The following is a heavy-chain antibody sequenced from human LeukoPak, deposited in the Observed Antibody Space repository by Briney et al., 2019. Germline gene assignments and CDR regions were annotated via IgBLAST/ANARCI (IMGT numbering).Heavy chain of an antibody. D-gene: IGHD1-26*01. CDR3: ARGRGSRRWGDTYYMDV. Sequence: ASVKVSCKASGYTFTGYYMHWVRQATGQGLEWMGWMNPNSGNTGYAQKFQGRVTITRNTSISTAYMELSSLRSEDTAVYYCARGRGSRRWGDTYYMDVWGKGTTVTVSS. J-gene: IGHJ6*03. CDR1: GYTFTGYY. CDR2: MNPNSGNT. V-gene: IGHV1-8*03.